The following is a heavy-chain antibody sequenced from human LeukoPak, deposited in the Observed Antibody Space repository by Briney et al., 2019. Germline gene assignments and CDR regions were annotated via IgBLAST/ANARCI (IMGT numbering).Heavy chain of an antibody. CDR3: AGGKGYYYYYMDV. CDR2: ISHSGST. CDR1: GYSISSGYY. J-gene: IGHJ6*03. V-gene: IGHV4-38-2*02. D-gene: IGHD3-16*01. Sequence: PSETLSLTCTVSGYSISSGYYWGWIRQPPGKGLEWIGSISHSGSTYYNPSLKSRVTISVDTSKNQFSLKLSSVTAADTAVYYCAGGKGYYYYYMDVWGKGTTVTISS.